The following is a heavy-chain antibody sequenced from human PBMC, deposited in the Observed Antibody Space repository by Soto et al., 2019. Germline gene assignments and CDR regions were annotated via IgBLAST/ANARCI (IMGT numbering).Heavy chain of an antibody. D-gene: IGHD5-18*01. Sequence: GGSLRLSCAASGFSFSSFSMNWVRQAPGKGLEWVSYVTSTSSTIYYADSVKGRFTISRDNAKNSLSLQMNSLRDEDTAVYYCVRAACGDCYGYGYWGQGTLVTVSS. CDR3: VRAACGDCYGYGY. CDR2: VTSTSSTI. V-gene: IGHV3-48*02. CDR1: GFSFSSFS. J-gene: IGHJ4*02.